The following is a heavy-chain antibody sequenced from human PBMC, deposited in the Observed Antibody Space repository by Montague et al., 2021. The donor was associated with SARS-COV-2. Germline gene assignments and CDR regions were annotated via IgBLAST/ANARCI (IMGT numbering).Heavy chain of an antibody. CDR1: GGSVSSSPYY. J-gene: IGHJ6*03. CDR3: ASSYYYGSGTYVYNYYMDV. D-gene: IGHD3-10*01. CDR2: ISYSGRT. V-gene: IGHV4-39*01. Sequence: SETLSLTCTVSGGSVSSSPYYWSWIRQPPGRGLEWVGSISYSGRTYFSPSLKSRLTISVDSSVNQFSLRLSSVTAADTAVYYCASSYYYGSGTYVYNYYMDVWGKGTTVTVSS.